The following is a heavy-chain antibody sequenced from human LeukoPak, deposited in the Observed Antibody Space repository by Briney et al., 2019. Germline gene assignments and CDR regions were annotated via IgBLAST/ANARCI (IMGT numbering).Heavy chain of an antibody. Sequence: QPGGSLRLSCAASGFTVSSNYMSWVRQAPEKELEWVSVIYSGGSTYYADSVKGRFTISRDNSKNTLYLQMNSLRAEDAAVYYCARGGSTGYFDYWGQGTLVTVSS. D-gene: IGHD3-16*01. CDR3: ARGGSTGYFDY. J-gene: IGHJ4*02. V-gene: IGHV3-53*01. CDR2: IYSGGST. CDR1: GFTVSSNY.